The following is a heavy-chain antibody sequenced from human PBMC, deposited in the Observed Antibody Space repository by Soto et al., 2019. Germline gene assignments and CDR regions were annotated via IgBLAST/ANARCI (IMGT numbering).Heavy chain of an antibody. Sequence: GASVKVSCKASGYSFTDYHIHWVRQAPGQGLEWLGRINPKSGGTSTAQKFQGWVTMTTDTSISTASMELTRLTSDDTAIYYCARGDSTDCSNGVCSFFYNHDMDDWGKGPTVTVSS. CDR2: INPKSGGT. CDR3: ARGDSTDCSNGVCSFFYNHDMDD. V-gene: IGHV1-2*04. CDR1: GYSFTDYH. D-gene: IGHD2-8*01. J-gene: IGHJ6*04.